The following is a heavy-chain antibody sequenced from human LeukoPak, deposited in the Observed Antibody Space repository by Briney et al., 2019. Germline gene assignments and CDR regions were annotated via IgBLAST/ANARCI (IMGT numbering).Heavy chain of an antibody. CDR2: INTNTGNP. CDR3: ARDRGDFWSGYPDY. Sequence: GGSLRLSCAASGFTFTSYAMNWVRQAPGQGLEWMGWINTNTGNPTYAQGFTGRFVFSLDTSVSTAYLQISSLKAEDTAVYYCARDRGDFWSGYPDYWGQGTLVTVSS. D-gene: IGHD3-3*01. J-gene: IGHJ4*02. CDR1: GFTFTSYA. V-gene: IGHV7-4-1*02.